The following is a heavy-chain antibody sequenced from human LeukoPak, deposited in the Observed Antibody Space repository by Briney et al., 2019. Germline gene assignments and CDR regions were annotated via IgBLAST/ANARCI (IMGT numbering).Heavy chain of an antibody. CDR2: IYHSGST. D-gene: IGHD6-19*01. V-gene: IGHV4-30-2*01. J-gene: IGHJ5*02. CDR1: GGSISSGGYS. Sequence: PSETLSLTCAVSGGSISSGGYSWSWIRQPLGKGLEWIGYIYHSGSTYYNPSLKSRVTISVDRSKNQFSLKLSSVTAADTAVYYCARVAVAGTWFDPWGQGTLVTVSS. CDR3: ARVAVAGTWFDP.